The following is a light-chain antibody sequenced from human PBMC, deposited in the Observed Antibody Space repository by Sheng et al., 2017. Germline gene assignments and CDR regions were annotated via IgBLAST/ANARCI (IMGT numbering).Light chain of an antibody. CDR3: QQLNSYLRT. CDR2: AAS. V-gene: IGKV1-8*01. Sequence: AIRMTQSPSSFSASTGDRVTITCRASQGISSYLAWYQQKPGKAPKLLIYAASTLQSGVPSRFSGSGSGTEFTLTISSLQPEDFATYYCQQLNSYLRTFGQGTKVEIK. CDR1: QGISSY. J-gene: IGKJ1*01.